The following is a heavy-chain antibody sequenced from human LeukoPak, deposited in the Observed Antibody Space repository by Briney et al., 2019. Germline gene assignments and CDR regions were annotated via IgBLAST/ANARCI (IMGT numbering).Heavy chain of an antibody. CDR2: IKSKTDGGTT. V-gene: IGHV3-15*01. J-gene: IGHJ4*02. Sequence: GGSLRLSCAASGFTFSNAWMRWVRQAPGKGLEWVGRIKSKTDGGTTDYAAPVKGRFTISRDDSKNTLYLQMNSLKTEDTAVYYCTTDPTVTTGFDYWGQGTLVTVSS. D-gene: IGHD4-17*01. CDR1: GFTFSNAW. CDR3: TTDPTVTTGFDY.